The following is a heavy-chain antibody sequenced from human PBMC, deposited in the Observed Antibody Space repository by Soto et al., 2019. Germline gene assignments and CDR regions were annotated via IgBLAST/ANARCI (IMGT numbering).Heavy chain of an antibody. V-gene: IGHV1-2*04. J-gene: IGHJ6*02. Sequence: ASVNVSCKASGYTFTGYYMHWVRQAPGQGLEWMGWINPNSGGTNYAQKFQGWVTMTRDTSISTAYMELSRLRSDDTAVYYCARGYYDFWSGYPRTYGMDVWGQGTTVTVSS. D-gene: IGHD3-3*01. CDR1: GYTFTGYY. CDR3: ARGYYDFWSGYPRTYGMDV. CDR2: INPNSGGT.